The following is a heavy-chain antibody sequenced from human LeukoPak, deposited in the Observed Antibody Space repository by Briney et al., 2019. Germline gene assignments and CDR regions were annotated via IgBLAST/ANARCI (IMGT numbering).Heavy chain of an antibody. D-gene: IGHD2/OR15-2a*01. CDR1: EFTFSSYA. Sequence: GGSLRLSCAASEFTFSSYAMQWVRQAPGKGLVWGSGIGARGGSTLYADSVKGRITMSRDNATNTLYLQMNSLRAEDTAVYYCAKYVSAKGPPYALDVWGQGTTVTVSS. CDR3: AKYVSAKGPPYALDV. V-gene: IGHV3-23*01. CDR2: IGARGGST. J-gene: IGHJ6*02.